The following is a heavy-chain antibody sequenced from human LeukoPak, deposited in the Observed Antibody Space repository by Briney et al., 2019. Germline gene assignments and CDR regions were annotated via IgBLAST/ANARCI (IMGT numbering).Heavy chain of an antibody. J-gene: IGHJ3*02. Sequence: SGGSLRLSCVASGFTFNTYGMNWVRQAPGKGLEWVAVISHHGSNKFYADSVKGRFTISRDNSNNMVYLQMNGLRAEDTAVYYCAARDLKGPNVAFDIWGQGTMVTVSS. CDR3: AARDLKGPNVAFDI. CDR1: GFTFNTYG. V-gene: IGHV3-30*03. CDR2: ISHHGSNK.